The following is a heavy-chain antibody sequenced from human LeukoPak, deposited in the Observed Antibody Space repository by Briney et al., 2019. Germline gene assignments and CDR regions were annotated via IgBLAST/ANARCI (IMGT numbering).Heavy chain of an antibody. V-gene: IGHV1-46*01. CDR1: GYTFTRHY. Sequence: GASVKVSCEASGYTFTRHYIHWVRQAPGQGPEWLGIINPSGGSTNYAQKVQGRVTMTRDTSTSTVYMELSSLRSEDTAMYYCASWGGEAKHGLWSGPFDYWGQGTLVIVSS. CDR2: INPSGGST. D-gene: IGHD3-3*01. CDR3: ASWGGEAKHGLWSGPFDY. J-gene: IGHJ4*02.